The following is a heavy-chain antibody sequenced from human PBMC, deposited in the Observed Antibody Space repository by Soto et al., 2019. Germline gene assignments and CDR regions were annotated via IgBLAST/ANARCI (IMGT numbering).Heavy chain of an antibody. V-gene: IGHV3-7*01. CDR3: ARAGGYSCYDFRVVVNMDV. J-gene: IGHJ6*03. D-gene: IGHD5-12*01. CDR2: IKQDGSEK. Sequence: GGSLRLSCAASGFTFSSYWMSWVRQAPGKGLEWVANIKQDGSEKYYVDSVKGRFTISRDNAKNSLYLQMNSLRAEDTAVYYCARAGGYSCYDFRVVVNMDVWGKGTTVTVSS. CDR1: GFTFSSYW.